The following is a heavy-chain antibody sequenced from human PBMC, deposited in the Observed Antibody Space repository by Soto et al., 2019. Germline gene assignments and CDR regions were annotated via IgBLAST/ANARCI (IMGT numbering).Heavy chain of an antibody. J-gene: IGHJ3*02. CDR3: ASMTTVANAAFDI. V-gene: IGHV2-5*01. CDR1: GLSFGTSGVG. CDR2: IYWNDDQ. D-gene: IGHD4-17*01. Sequence: QITLKESGPTLVKPTQTLTPTCTASGLSFGTSGVGVGWIRQPPGKALEWLALIYWNDDQRYSPSLKSSLTITKDTSKNKVVLTMTNVDPVDTATYYCASMTTVANAAFDIWGQGIMVTVPS.